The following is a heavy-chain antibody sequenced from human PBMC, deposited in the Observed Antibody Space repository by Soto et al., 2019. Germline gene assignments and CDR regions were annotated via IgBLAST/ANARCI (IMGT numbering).Heavy chain of an antibody. J-gene: IGHJ4*02. Sequence: PSETLSLTCTVSGGSISSYYWNWARQPPGKGLEWIGYIYYRGNTNYNPSLKSRVTISVDTSKNQFSLKLSSVTAADTAVYYCATDARLDFWSGYSRLIDYWGQGTLVTVSS. CDR3: ATDARLDFWSGYSRLIDY. D-gene: IGHD3-3*01. CDR2: IYYRGNT. CDR1: GGSISSYY. V-gene: IGHV4-59*08.